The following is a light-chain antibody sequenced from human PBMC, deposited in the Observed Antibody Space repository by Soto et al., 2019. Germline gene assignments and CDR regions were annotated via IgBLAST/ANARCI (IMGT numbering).Light chain of an antibody. CDR3: SSYAGSNEGV. V-gene: IGLV2-8*01. CDR2: EVS. J-gene: IGLJ1*01. Sequence: QCARTQAVSASGVAGGGGSISCTGTSSDVGGYNYVSWYQQYPGKAPKLMIYEVSKRPSGVPDRFSGSKSGNTASLTVSGLQAEDEADYYCSSYAGSNEGVFGTGTKFTV. CDR1: SSDVGGYNY.